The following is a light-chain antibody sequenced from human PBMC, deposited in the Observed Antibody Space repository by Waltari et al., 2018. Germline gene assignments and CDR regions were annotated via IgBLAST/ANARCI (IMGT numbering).Light chain of an antibody. CDR2: GAA. Sequence: EIELTQSPGTLSLSQGERGTLSCRASQSVSGNYLAWYQQKPGQAPRILIYGAARRATGIPDRFTGSGSWTDFTLTISKLEPEDFAVYYCQQYDTSRTFGQGTKVEIK. CDR1: QSVSGNY. CDR3: QQYDTSRT. J-gene: IGKJ1*01. V-gene: IGKV3-20*01.